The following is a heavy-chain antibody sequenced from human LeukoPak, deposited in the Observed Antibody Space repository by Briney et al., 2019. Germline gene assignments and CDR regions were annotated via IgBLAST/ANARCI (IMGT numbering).Heavy chain of an antibody. Sequence: PSETLSLTCTVSGGSISSYYWSWIRQPPGKGLEWIGYIYYSGSTNYNPSLKSRVTISVDTSKNQFSLKLSSVTAADTAVYYCARGSSYDFWGRGLDYWGQGTLVTVSS. CDR2: IYYSGST. J-gene: IGHJ4*02. D-gene: IGHD3-3*01. CDR1: GGSISSYY. V-gene: IGHV4-59*01. CDR3: ARGSSYDFWGRGLDY.